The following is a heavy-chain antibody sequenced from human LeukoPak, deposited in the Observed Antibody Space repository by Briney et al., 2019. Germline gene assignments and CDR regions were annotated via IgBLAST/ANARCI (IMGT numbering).Heavy chain of an antibody. CDR2: INPNSGGT. V-gene: IGHV1-2*02. D-gene: IGHD5-12*01. CDR1: GYTFTGYY. J-gene: IGHJ4*02. Sequence: ASVKVSCKASGYTFTGYYMHWVRQAPGQGLEWMGWINPNSGGTNYAQKFQGRVTMTRDTSISTAYMELSRLRSEDTAVCYCAAGGGYEPLFDYWGQGTLVTVSS. CDR3: AAGGGYEPLFDY.